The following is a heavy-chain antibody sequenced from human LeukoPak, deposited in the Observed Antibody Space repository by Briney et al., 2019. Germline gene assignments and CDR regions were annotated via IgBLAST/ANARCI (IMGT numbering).Heavy chain of an antibody. CDR2: INWNGGST. Sequence: PGGSLRLSCAASGFTFDDYGMSWVRQAPGKGLEWVSGINWNGGSTGYADSVKGRFTISRDNSKNTLYLQMNSLINEDTAVYFCAKDLSGGYHSYYFDFWGQGTPVTVPS. CDR3: AKDLSGGYHSYYFDF. V-gene: IGHV3-20*04. D-gene: IGHD5-18*01. CDR1: GFTFDDYG. J-gene: IGHJ4*02.